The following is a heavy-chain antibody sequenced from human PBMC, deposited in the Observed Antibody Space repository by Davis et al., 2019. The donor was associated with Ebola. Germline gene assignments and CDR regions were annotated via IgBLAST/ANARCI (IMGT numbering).Heavy chain of an antibody. V-gene: IGHV3-23*01. CDR2: ISGEGSTT. D-gene: IGHD3-10*01. CDR1: GFIFRSYA. Sequence: PGGSLRLSCAASGFIFRSYAMSWVRQAPGKGLEWVSVISGEGSTTHYADSVNYADSVKGRFTISRDNSKNTLYLQMNSLRAEDTAVYYCAKDGAASWYYSDSWGRGILVTVSS. CDR3: AKDGAASWYYSDS. J-gene: IGHJ4*02.